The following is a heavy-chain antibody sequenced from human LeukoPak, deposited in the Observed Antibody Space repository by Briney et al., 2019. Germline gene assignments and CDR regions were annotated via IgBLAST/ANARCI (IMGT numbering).Heavy chain of an antibody. V-gene: IGHV3-23*01. Sequence: GGSLRLSCAASGFTFSSIAMTWVRQAPGKGLEWVSTIRSNGGTTYNAESVKGRFTISRDNSKNTLYLELNSLRVEDTAIYYCAKGQELDDGVFDAWGQGTLVTVSS. CDR1: GFTFSSIA. J-gene: IGHJ4*02. CDR2: IRSNGGTT. CDR3: AKGQELDDGVFDA. D-gene: IGHD1-1*01.